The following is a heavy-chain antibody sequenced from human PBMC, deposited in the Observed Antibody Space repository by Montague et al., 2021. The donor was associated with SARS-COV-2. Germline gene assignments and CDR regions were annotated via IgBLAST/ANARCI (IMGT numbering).Heavy chain of an antibody. D-gene: IGHD3-22*01. V-gene: IGHV4-39*01. CDR1: GGSISSSSYY. CDR3: ARQVGTMIVVVIIKLRYYFDY. Sequence: SDTLSLTCTVSGGSISSSSYYWGWIRQPPGKGLEWIGSIYYSGSTYYNPSLKSRVTISVDTSKNQFSLKLSSVTAADTAVYCCARQVGTMIVVVIIKLRYYFDYWGQGPLVTVSS. CDR2: IYYSGST. J-gene: IGHJ4*02.